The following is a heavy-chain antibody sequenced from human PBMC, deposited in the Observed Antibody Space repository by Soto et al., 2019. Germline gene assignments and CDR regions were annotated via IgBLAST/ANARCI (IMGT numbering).Heavy chain of an antibody. CDR1: GGSISTYY. V-gene: IGHV4-59*08. CDR3: ARLKTGSASDI. Sequence: PSETLSLTCTVTGGSISTYYWSWIRQSPGKGLEWIGHIYYTGNTNYNPSLKSRVTISVDTSTNQFSLRLRSVSAADTAVYYCARLKTGSASDIWGQGTLVTLSS. J-gene: IGHJ3*02. CDR2: IYYTGNT.